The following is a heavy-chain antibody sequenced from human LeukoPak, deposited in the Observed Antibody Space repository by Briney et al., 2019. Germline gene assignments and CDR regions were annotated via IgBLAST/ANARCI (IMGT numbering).Heavy chain of an antibody. Sequence: GGSLRLSCAASGFTFSSYWMHWVRQAPGKGLVWVSRINSDGSSTSYADSVKGRFTISRDNAKNTLYLQMNSLRAEDTAVYYCARAYTAMADFDYWGQGTLVTASS. J-gene: IGHJ4*02. D-gene: IGHD5-18*01. CDR2: INSDGSST. V-gene: IGHV3-74*01. CDR1: GFTFSSYW. CDR3: ARAYTAMADFDY.